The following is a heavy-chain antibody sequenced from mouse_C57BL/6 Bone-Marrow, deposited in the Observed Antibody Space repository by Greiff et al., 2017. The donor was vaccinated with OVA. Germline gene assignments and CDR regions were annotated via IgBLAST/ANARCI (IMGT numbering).Heavy chain of an antibody. V-gene: IGHV1-59*01. CDR2: IDPSDSYT. D-gene: IGHD1-1*01. J-gene: IGHJ4*01. CDR1: GYTFTSYW. Sequence: QVQLQQPGAELVGPGTSVTLSCKASGYTFTSYWMPWVKQRPGQGLEWIGVIDPSDSYTNYTQKFKGKATLTVDTSSSTAYMQLSSLTSEDSAVYYCARLYYYGSSYVRYAMDYWGQGTSVTVSS. CDR3: ARLYYYGSSYVRYAMDY.